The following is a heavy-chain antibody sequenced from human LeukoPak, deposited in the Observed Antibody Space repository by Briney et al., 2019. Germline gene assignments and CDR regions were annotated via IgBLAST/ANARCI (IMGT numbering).Heavy chain of an antibody. Sequence: SETLSLTCTASGGSISSYYWSWIRQPPGKGLEWIGYIYTSGSTNYNPSLKSRVTISVDTSKNQFSLKLSSVTAADTAVYYCATYRSIKGFDYWGQGTLVTVSS. J-gene: IGHJ4*02. CDR2: IYTSGST. CDR1: GGSISSYY. CDR3: ATYRSIKGFDY. D-gene: IGHD5-24*01. V-gene: IGHV4-4*09.